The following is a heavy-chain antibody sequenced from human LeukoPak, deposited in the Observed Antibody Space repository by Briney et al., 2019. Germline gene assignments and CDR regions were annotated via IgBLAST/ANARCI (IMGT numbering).Heavy chain of an antibody. CDR3: ARDWRVGGEPFDP. D-gene: IGHD1-26*01. Sequence: PGGSLRLSCAASGFSVSSNYMSWVRQAPGKGLEWVSVIYDDGTIYYADSVKGRFTVSRDNSKNTMYLQMNSLRAEDTAVYYCARDWRVGGEPFDPWGQGTLVTVSS. J-gene: IGHJ5*02. V-gene: IGHV3-53*01. CDR2: IYDDGTI. CDR1: GFSVSSNY.